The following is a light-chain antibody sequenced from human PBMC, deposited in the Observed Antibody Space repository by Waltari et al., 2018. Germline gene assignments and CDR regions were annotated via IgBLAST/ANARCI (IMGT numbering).Light chain of an antibody. V-gene: IGLV1-47*01. CDR3: AAWDDSLSGQVV. CDR2: GNN. CDR1: SSNIGSNY. Sequence: QSVLTQPPSASGTPGQRVTISCSGSSSNIGSNYVYWYQQLPGTAPKLLIYGNNQRPSGVPDRFAGSKSGTSASLAISGLRSEDEADYYCAAWDDSLSGQVVFGGGTKLTVL. J-gene: IGLJ2*01.